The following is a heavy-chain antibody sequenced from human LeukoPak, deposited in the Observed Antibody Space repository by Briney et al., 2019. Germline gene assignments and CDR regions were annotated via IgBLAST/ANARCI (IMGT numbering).Heavy chain of an antibody. Sequence: GGSLRLSCAASGFAFNSYTIKWVRQASGKGPEWVSAITSRGTHIYNADSVKGRFTISRDNAENSAYLQMSSLRAEDPAVYYCARVAQGATTENYYYYYMDVWGKGTTVTVSS. CDR1: GFAFNSYT. CDR2: ITSRGTHI. V-gene: IGHV3-21*01. J-gene: IGHJ6*03. CDR3: ARVAQGATTENYYYYYMDV. D-gene: IGHD4-11*01.